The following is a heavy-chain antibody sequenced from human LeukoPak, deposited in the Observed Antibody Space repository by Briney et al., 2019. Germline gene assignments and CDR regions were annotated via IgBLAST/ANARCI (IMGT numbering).Heavy chain of an antibody. CDR3: ARDTPAPGLIVVLPAAKGAFDI. V-gene: IGHV3-48*01. D-gene: IGHD2-2*01. CDR2: ISSSSSTI. CDR1: GFTFSSYS. J-gene: IGHJ3*02. Sequence: GGSLRLSCAASGFTFSSYSMNWVRQAPGKGLEWVSYISSSSSTIYYADSVKGRFTISKDNAKNSLYLQMNSLRAEDTAVYYCARDTPAPGLIVVLPAAKGAFDIWGQGTMVTVSS.